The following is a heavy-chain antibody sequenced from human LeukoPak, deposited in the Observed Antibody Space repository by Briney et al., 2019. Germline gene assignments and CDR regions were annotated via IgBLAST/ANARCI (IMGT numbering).Heavy chain of an antibody. CDR3: ARLANYDFWRGPYPHDAFDI. V-gene: IGHV4-59*08. D-gene: IGHD3-3*01. Sequence: PSETLSLTCTVSGGSISSYYWSWIRQPPGKGLAWIGYIYYSGSTNYNPSLKSRVTISVDTSKNQFSLNVTSVTAADTAVFYCARLANYDFWRGPYPHDAFDIWGQGTMVTVSS. CDR1: GGSISSYY. J-gene: IGHJ3*02. CDR2: IYYSGST.